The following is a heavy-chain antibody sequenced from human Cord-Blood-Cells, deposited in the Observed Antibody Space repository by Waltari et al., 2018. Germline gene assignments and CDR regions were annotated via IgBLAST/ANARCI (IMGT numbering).Heavy chain of an antibody. J-gene: IGHJ4*02. Sequence: QVQLVPSGAEAKKPGASAKVSCKVSGHTLTEFYMHWVRQAPGKGREWMGGFDPEDGETIYAQKFQGRVTMTEDTSTDTAYMELSSLRSEDTAVYYCATVIGGDYADYWGQGTLVTVSS. V-gene: IGHV1-24*01. CDR2: FDPEDGET. D-gene: IGHD4-17*01. CDR3: ATVIGGDYADY. CDR1: GHTLTEFY.